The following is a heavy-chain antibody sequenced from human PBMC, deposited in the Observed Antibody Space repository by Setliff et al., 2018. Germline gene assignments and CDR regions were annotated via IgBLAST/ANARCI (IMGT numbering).Heavy chain of an antibody. V-gene: IGHV1-69*05. Sequence: SVKVSCKASGGTFSNYGVSWVRQAPGQGLEWMGGTIPLFGTTDYAQKFHGRVTIITDESTITAYMELSRLTSDDTAVYYCAREGVDTRSSTDYRYYMDVWGQGTTVTSP. CDR2: TIPLFGTT. J-gene: IGHJ6*03. CDR3: AREGVDTRSSTDYRYYMDV. D-gene: IGHD2-15*01. CDR1: GGTFSNYG.